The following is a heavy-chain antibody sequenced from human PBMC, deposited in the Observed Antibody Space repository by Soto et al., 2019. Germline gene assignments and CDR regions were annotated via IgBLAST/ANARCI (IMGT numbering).Heavy chain of an antibody. V-gene: IGHV5-10-1*01. CDR2: IDPSDSYT. D-gene: IGHD6-6*01. J-gene: IGHJ6*02. CDR1: GYSFTSYW. CDR3: AREGNLEYSSSSSGYYYYYYGMDV. Sequence: GASLKISCKGSGYSFTSYWISWVRQMPGKGLEWMGRIDPSDSYTNYSPSFQGHVTISADKSISTAYLQRSSLKASDTAMYYCAREGNLEYSSSSSGYYYYYYGMDVWGQGTTVTVSS.